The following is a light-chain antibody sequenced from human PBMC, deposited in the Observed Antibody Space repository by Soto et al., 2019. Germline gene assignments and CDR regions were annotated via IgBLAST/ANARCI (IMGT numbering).Light chain of an antibody. Sequence: EIVLTQSPGTLSLSPGERATVFCRASQGVDSSYLAWFQQKPGHAPRLLIYGASRRATGVPDRFSGSGSGTDFTLTINRLEPEDFAVYYCHQDDSSSWTFGQGTKVEI. J-gene: IGKJ1*01. V-gene: IGKV3-20*01. CDR1: QGVDSSY. CDR3: HQDDSSSWT. CDR2: GAS.